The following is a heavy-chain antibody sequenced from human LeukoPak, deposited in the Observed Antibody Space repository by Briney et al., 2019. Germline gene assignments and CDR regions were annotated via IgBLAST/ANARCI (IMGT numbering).Heavy chain of an antibody. D-gene: IGHD3-10*01. Sequence: SETLSLTCTVSGGSISSSSYYWGWIRQPPGKGLEWIGSIYYSGSTYYNPSLKSRVTISVDTSKNQFSLKLSSVTAADTAVYYCARDQAEGLLWFGDLGWFDPWGQGTLVTVSS. V-gene: IGHV4-39*07. CDR2: IYYSGST. CDR1: GGSISSSSYY. CDR3: ARDQAEGLLWFGDLGWFDP. J-gene: IGHJ5*02.